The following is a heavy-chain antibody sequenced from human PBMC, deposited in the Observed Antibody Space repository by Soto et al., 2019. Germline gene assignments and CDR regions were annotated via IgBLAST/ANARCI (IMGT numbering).Heavy chain of an antibody. Sequence: ASVKVSFKASGYTFTSYGISWVRQAPGQGLEWMGWISAYNGNTNYAQKLQGRVTMTTDTSTSTAYMELRSLRSDDTAVYYCARAHTYSNSIQSIEYWGQGTLVTVSS. CDR3: ARAHTYSNSIQSIEY. CDR2: ISAYNGNT. J-gene: IGHJ4*02. V-gene: IGHV1-18*01. CDR1: GYTFTSYG. D-gene: IGHD4-4*01.